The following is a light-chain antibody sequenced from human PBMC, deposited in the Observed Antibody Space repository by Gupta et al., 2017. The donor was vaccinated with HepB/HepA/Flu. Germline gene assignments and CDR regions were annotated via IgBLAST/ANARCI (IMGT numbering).Light chain of an antibody. CDR2: EDA. CDR3: QTWDSSTVV. J-gene: IGLJ1*01. V-gene: IGLV3-1*01. Sequence: SYELTQPPSVSVSPGQTASITCSGEKLGERYAFWYQKKPGRSPVLVVYEDAKRPSGIPERFSGSNSGNTATLTISGTQPMDEADYYCQTWDSSTVVFGTGTKVTVL. CDR1: KLGERY.